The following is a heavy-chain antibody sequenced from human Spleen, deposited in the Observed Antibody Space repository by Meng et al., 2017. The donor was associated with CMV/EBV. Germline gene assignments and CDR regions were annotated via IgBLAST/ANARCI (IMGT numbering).Heavy chain of an antibody. CDR3: ARDRPFYGDFSLFDQ. Sequence: SLKISCEGSGFAFGDYGMHWVRQPPGKGLEWVSGITWNGGRIGYADSVKGRFTISRDNSKSTLYFQMNSLRPEDTAVYYCARDRPFYGDFSLFDQWGQGTLVTVSS. CDR1: GFAFGDYG. V-gene: IGHV3-9*01. J-gene: IGHJ4*02. CDR2: ITWNGGRI. D-gene: IGHD4-17*01.